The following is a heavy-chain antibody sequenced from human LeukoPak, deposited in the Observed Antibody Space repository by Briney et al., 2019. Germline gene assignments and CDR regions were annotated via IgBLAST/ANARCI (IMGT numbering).Heavy chain of an antibody. V-gene: IGHV3-23*01. CDR2: INGGGVTT. J-gene: IGHJ6*02. CDR3: ARNQQLGGHSYYYYGMDV. D-gene: IGHD3-16*01. Sequence: GGSLRLSCVGSGFTSIAYALTWARQAPGKGLEWVSGINGGGVTTYYADSVKGRFTISRDNSKNTLYLQMNSLRADDTAIYYCARNQQLGGHSYYYYGMDVWGQGTTVTVSS. CDR1: GFTSIAYA.